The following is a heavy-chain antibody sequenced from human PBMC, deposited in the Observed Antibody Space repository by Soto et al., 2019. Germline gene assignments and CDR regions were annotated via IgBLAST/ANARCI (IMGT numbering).Heavy chain of an antibody. D-gene: IGHD5-18*01. V-gene: IGHV5-51*01. CDR1: GYSFTSYW. CDR2: IYPGDSDT. J-gene: IGHJ4*02. CDR3: LRHVAMAAFDS. Sequence: GESLKISCKGSGYSFTSYWIGWVRQMPGKGLEWMGIIYPGDSDTRYSPSFQGQVTISDDKSISTAYLQWSSLQASDTELYYGLRHVAMAAFDSWGQQNVVTVSS.